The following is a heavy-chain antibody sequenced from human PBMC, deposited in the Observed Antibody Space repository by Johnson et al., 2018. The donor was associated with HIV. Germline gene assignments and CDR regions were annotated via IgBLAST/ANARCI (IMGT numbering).Heavy chain of an antibody. Sequence: VQLVESGGGLVQPGGSLRLSCAASGFIFGMFSMRWVRQAPGRGLERVANIKQDGSEKYYVDSVKGRFTISRDNAKNSLYLQMNSLRAEDTAVYYCARDRLSGSYYVGNAFDIWGQGTMVTVSS. CDR3: ARDRLSGSYYVGNAFDI. CDR2: IKQDGSEK. CDR1: GFIFGMFS. V-gene: IGHV3-7*01. J-gene: IGHJ3*02. D-gene: IGHD1-26*01.